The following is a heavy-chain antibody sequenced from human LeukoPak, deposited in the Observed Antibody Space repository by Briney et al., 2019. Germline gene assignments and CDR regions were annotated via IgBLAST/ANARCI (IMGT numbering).Heavy chain of an antibody. CDR1: GYTFTSYD. J-gene: IGHJ4*02. D-gene: IGHD5-12*01. Sequence: ASVKVSCKASGYTFTSYDINWVRQATGQGLEWMGWMNPNSGNTGYAQKFQGRVTMTRNTSISTAYMELSSLRSEDTAVYYCARSGRVGKWLRPADDYWGQGTLVTVSS. CDR3: ARSGRVGKWLRPADDY. V-gene: IGHV1-8*01. CDR2: MNPNSGNT.